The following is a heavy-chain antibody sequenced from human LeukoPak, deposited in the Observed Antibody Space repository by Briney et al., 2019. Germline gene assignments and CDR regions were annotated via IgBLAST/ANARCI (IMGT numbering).Heavy chain of an antibody. CDR2: IRYDGSNK. V-gene: IGHV3-30*02. J-gene: IGHJ4*02. Sequence: GGSLRLSCAASGFTFSSYGMHWVRQAPGKGLEWVAFIRYDGSNKYYADSVKGRFTISRDNSKNTLYLQMNSLRAEDTAVYYCAKGIGYCSSTSCYNGSPPDYWGQGTLVTVSS. D-gene: IGHD2-2*02. CDR3: AKGIGYCSSTSCYNGSPPDY. CDR1: GFTFSSYG.